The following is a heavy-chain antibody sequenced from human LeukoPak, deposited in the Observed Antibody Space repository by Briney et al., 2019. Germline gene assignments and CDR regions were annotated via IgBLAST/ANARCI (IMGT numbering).Heavy chain of an antibody. J-gene: IGHJ4*02. CDR1: GHTFTGYY. CDR2: INPNSGVT. Sequence: ASVKVSCKASGHTFTGYYMHWVRQAPGQGLEWLGWINPNSGVTNYAQEFQGRITMTRDTSITTVYMELSSLTSDDTAVYYCGSGQWLVGVFYWGQGTLVTVSS. V-gene: IGHV1-2*02. CDR3: GSGQWLVGVFY. D-gene: IGHD6-19*01.